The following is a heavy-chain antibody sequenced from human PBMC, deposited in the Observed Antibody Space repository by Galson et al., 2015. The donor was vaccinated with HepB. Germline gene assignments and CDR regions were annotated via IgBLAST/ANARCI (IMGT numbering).Heavy chain of an antibody. CDR2: IYYSGST. V-gene: IGHV4-61*01. CDR1: GGSVSSGSYY. D-gene: IGHD1-7*01. CDR3: ARGRLELRY. J-gene: IGHJ4*02. Sequence: SETVSLTCTVSGGSVSSGSYYWSWIRQPPGKGLEWIGYIYYSGSTNYNPSLKSRVTISADTSKNQFSLKLTSVTAADTAVYYCARGRLELRYWGQGTLVTVSS.